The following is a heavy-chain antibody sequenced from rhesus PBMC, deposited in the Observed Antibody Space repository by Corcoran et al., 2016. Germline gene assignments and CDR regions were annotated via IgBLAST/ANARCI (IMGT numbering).Heavy chain of an antibody. D-gene: IGHD3-28*01. J-gene: IGHJ4*01. CDR2: SDGSGVGT. V-gene: IGHV4-106*01. Sequence: QVQLQESGPGLVKPSETLSLTCAVSGGSISDKYYWSWIRQPPGKGLEWIGNSDGSGVGTYSNPSLNNRVTISIDTSKTQFSLKLSSVIVSDTAVYYCARGRNRGTGYYTAGYYFDYWGQGALVTVSS. CDR1: GGSISDKYY. CDR3: ARGRNRGTGYYTAGYYFDY.